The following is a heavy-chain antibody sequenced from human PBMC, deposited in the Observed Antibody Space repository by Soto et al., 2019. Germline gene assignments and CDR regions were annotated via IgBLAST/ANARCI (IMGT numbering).Heavy chain of an antibody. J-gene: IGHJ6*02. D-gene: IGHD3-10*01. Sequence: EVQLVESGGGLVQPGGSLRLSCAASGFAFSSYEMNWVRQSPGKGLEWLSYISSTASTIHYADSVKGRFTISRDNANNSVYLQMNSLTADDSAVYYCARAAGIMTRGFHGMDVLGQGTTVTVSS. CDR1: GFAFSSYE. V-gene: IGHV3-48*03. CDR2: ISSTASTI. CDR3: ARAAGIMTRGFHGMDV.